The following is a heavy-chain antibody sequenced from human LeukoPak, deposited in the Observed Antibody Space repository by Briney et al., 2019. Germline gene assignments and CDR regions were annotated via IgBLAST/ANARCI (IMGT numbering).Heavy chain of an antibody. CDR3: TRDLMDYDVSTGLHHYYMDV. Sequence: GGSLRLSCAASGFTFSNYWMHWVRQAPGKGLVWVSRINSDGSTTSCADSVKGRFSISRDNAKNSLYLQMNTLRVEDTAVYYCTRDLMDYDVSTGLHHYYMDVWGQGTTVTVSS. CDR2: INSDGSTT. V-gene: IGHV3-74*01. J-gene: IGHJ6*02. D-gene: IGHD3-9*01. CDR1: GFTFSNYW.